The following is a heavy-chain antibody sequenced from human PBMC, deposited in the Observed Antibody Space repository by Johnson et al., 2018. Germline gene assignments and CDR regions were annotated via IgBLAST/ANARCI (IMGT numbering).Heavy chain of an antibody. CDR3: ARLGSSGDAFDI. D-gene: IGHD3-22*01. V-gene: IGHV3-66*01. J-gene: IGHJ3*02. Sequence: EVQLVETGGGLVQPGGSLRLSCAASGFTVSSNYMSWVRQAPGKGLEWVSVIYSGCRTYYADSVKGRFTLSSDNAKKSLYLQMNSLRAGDTAGYYCARLGSSGDAFDIWGQGTMGTGSS. CDR2: IYSGCRT. CDR1: GFTVSSNY.